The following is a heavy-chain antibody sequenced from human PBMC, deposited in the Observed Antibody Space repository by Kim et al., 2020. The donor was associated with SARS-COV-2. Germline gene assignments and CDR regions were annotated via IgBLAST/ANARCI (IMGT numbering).Heavy chain of an antibody. J-gene: IGHJ6*03. CDR3: ARGAYFAAYYMDV. D-gene: IGHD2-21*01. V-gene: IGHV1-46*01. Sequence: HEQTLQGRVTMTRDTSTSTVYMELSSLRSEDTAVYYCARGAYFAAYYMDVWGKGTTVTVSS.